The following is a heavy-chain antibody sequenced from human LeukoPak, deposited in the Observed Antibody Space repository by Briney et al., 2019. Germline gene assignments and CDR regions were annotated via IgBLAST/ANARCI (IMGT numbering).Heavy chain of an antibody. Sequence: SETLSLTCTVSGGSISSYYWSWIRQPAGKGLEWIGRIYTSGSTNYSPSLKSRVTMSVDTSKNQFSLKLSSVTAADTAVYYCARESYYGGSGPFDYWGQGTLVTVSS. V-gene: IGHV4-4*07. CDR3: ARESYYGGSGPFDY. D-gene: IGHD3-10*01. CDR2: IYTSGST. CDR1: GGSISSYY. J-gene: IGHJ4*02.